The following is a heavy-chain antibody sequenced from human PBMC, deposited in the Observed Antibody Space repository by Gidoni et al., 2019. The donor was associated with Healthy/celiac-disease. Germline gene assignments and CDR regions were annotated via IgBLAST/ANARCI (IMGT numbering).Heavy chain of an antibody. CDR1: GGTFSSYG. V-gene: IGHV1-69*01. CDR2: IIPIFGTA. Sequence: QVQLVQSGAEVKKPGSSVKVSCKASGGTFSSYGISWVRQAPGQGLEWMGGIIPIFGTANYAQKFQGRVTITADESTSTAYMELSSLRSEDTAVYYCARVRYTYGQLGSSYYYYGMDVWGQGTTVTVSS. D-gene: IGHD5-18*01. J-gene: IGHJ6*02. CDR3: ARVRYTYGQLGSSYYYYGMDV.